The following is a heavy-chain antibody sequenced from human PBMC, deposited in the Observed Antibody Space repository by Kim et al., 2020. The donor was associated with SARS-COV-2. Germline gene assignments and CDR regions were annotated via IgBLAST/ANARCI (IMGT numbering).Heavy chain of an antibody. CDR3: AKDYRGGYSGYDIGD. Sequence: GGSLRLSCAASGFTFINYAMSWVRQAPGKWLEWVSAFSSGSGGVTYYADSVKGRFTISRDNSKNTLYLQMNSLRAEDTAVYYCAKDYRGGYSGYDIGDWGQGTLVTVSS. CDR1: GFTFINYA. V-gene: IGHV3-23*01. J-gene: IGHJ4*02. CDR2: FSSGSGGVT. D-gene: IGHD5-12*01.